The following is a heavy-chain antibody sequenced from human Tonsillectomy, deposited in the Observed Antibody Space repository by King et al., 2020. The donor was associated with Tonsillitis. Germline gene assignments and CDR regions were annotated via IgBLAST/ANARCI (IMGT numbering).Heavy chain of an antibody. V-gene: IGHV1-69*01. D-gene: IGHD2-2*01. Sequence: QLVQSGAEVKKPGSSVKVSCKASVGTFSSYAISWVRQAPGQGLEWMGGIIPIFGTANYAQKFQGRVTLTADESTSTAYMELSSLRSEDTAVYYCARDQAYCSSTSCYDYYYGRDVWGQGTTVTVSS. CDR2: IIPIFGTA. CDR1: VGTFSSYA. CDR3: ARDQAYCSSTSCYDYYYGRDV. J-gene: IGHJ6*02.